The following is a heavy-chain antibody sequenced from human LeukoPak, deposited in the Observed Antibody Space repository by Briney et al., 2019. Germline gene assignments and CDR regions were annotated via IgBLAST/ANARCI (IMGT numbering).Heavy chain of an antibody. CDR2: TYYRSKWYN. CDR1: GDSVSSNSAL. V-gene: IGHV6-1*01. CDR3: VRILPGASYSFDY. Sequence: SQTLSVTRAISGDSVSSNSALWNWIRQSPSRGLEWLGRTYYRSKWYNDYAVSVKSRISINPDTSKNLFSLHLNSVTPEDTAVYYCVRILPGASYSFDYWGPGNPVNVSS. J-gene: IGHJ4*02. D-gene: IGHD4/OR15-4a*01.